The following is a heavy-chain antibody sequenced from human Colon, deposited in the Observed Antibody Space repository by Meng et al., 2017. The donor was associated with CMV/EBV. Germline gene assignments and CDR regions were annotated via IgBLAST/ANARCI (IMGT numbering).Heavy chain of an antibody. D-gene: IGHD3-10*01. V-gene: IGHV3-30*02. Sequence: GGPLRLSCAASGFTFNTYGMHWVRQAPGKGLEWVAFIRFEGSDKYYTDSVKGRFTISRDNSKNTLSLQMNSLRAEDTAVYYCAKVLGEYTYGLGTKEIDYWGQGTLVTVSS. CDR1: GFTFNTYG. J-gene: IGHJ4*02. CDR3: AKVLGEYTYGLGTKEIDY. CDR2: IRFEGSDK.